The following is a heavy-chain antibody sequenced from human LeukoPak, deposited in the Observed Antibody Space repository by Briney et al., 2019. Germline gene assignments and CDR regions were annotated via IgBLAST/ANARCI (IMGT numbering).Heavy chain of an antibody. Sequence: PGGSLRLSCAASGFTFSSYGMHWVRQAPGKGLGWAAVIWYDGSNKYYADSVKGRFTISRDNSKNTLYLQMNSLRAEDTAVYYCARDRLRIAVAGTLVDYWGQGTLATVSS. J-gene: IGHJ4*02. CDR3: ARDRLRIAVAGTLVDY. D-gene: IGHD6-19*01. V-gene: IGHV3-33*01. CDR1: GFTFSSYG. CDR2: IWYDGSNK.